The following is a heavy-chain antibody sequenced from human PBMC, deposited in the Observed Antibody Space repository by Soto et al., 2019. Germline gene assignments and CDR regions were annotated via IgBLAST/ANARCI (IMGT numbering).Heavy chain of an antibody. V-gene: IGHV3-48*01. CDR1: GFTFSSYS. Sequence: GGSLRLSCAASGFTFSSYSMNWVRQAPGKGLEWVSYISSSSSTIYYADSVKGRSTISRDNAKNSLYLQMNSLRAEDTAVYYCARDKRLRYFDGGFDYWGQGTLVTVSS. J-gene: IGHJ4*02. CDR3: ARDKRLRYFDGGFDY. D-gene: IGHD3-9*01. CDR2: ISSSSSTI.